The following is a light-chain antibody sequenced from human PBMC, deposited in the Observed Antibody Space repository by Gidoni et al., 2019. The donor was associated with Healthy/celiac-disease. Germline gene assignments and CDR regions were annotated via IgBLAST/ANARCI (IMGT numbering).Light chain of an antibody. J-gene: IGKJ4*01. Sequence: ETLLTQSPATLSLSPGERATLSCRASQSVSRYLAWYQQKPGQAHRLLIYDASNRATGIPARFSGSGSGTDFTLTISSLEPEDFAVYYCQQRSNWLTFXGXTKVEIK. CDR3: QQRSNWLT. CDR2: DAS. CDR1: QSVSRY. V-gene: IGKV3-11*01.